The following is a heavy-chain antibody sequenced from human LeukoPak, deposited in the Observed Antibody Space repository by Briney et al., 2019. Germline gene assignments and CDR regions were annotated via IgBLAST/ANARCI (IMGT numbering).Heavy chain of an antibody. CDR1: GGSFSGYY. V-gene: IGHV4-34*01. Sequence: SETLSLTCAVYGGSFSGYYWSWIRQPPGKGLEWIGEINHSGSTNYNPSLKSRVTTSVDTSKNQFSLKLSSVTAADTAVYYCARWEGGSSYDFDNWGQGPLDSVSP. CDR2: INHSGST. D-gene: IGHD1-26*01. CDR3: ARWEGGSSYDFDN. J-gene: IGHJ4*02.